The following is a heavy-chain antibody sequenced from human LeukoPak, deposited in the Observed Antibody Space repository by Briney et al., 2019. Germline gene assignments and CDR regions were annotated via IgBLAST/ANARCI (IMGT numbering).Heavy chain of an antibody. CDR2: MSSSGEYI. Sequence: GGSLRLSCVASGFTISSYSMNWVRQAPGKGLEWVSCMSSSGEYIYYADSVKGRFTIARDNAKNSLYLQMNSLRAEDTAVYYCAKDPPRSFDYWGQGTLVTVSS. CDR3: AKDPPRSFDY. V-gene: IGHV3-21*04. J-gene: IGHJ4*02. CDR1: GFTISSYS.